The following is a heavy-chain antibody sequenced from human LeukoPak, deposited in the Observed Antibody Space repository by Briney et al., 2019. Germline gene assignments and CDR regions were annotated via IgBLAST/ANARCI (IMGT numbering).Heavy chain of an antibody. CDR1: GYTFTGYY. J-gene: IGHJ4*02. V-gene: IGHV1-2*02. Sequence: ASVKVSCKASGYTFTGYYMLWVRQAPGQGLEWMGWINPNSGGTNYAQKFQGRVTMTRDTSISTAYMELSRLRSDDTAVYYCARAPQLERPDFDYWGQGTLVTVSS. CDR2: INPNSGGT. CDR3: ARAPQLERPDFDY. D-gene: IGHD1-1*01.